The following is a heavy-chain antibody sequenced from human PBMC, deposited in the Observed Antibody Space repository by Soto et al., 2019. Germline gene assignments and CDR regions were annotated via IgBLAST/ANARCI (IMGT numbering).Heavy chain of an antibody. Sequence: SETLSLTCTVSGGSISSGGYYWSWIRQHPGKGLEWIGFIYYSGSTYYNPSLKSRVTISVDTSKNQFSLKLSSVTAADTAVYYCARSPSGGAAADDAFDIWGQGTMVTVSS. CDR1: GGSISSGGYY. CDR2: IYYSGST. CDR3: ARSPSGGAAADDAFDI. V-gene: IGHV4-31*03. D-gene: IGHD6-13*01. J-gene: IGHJ3*02.